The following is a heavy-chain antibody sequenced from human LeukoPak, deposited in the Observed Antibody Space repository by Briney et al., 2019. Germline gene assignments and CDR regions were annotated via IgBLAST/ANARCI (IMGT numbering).Heavy chain of an antibody. D-gene: IGHD5-18*01. CDR3: ARGGLAAMVNYYYMDV. CDR2: ISYDGSNK. Sequence: GGSLRLSCAASGFTFSSYEMNWVRQAPGKGLEWVAVISYDGSNKYYADSVKGRFTISRDNSKNTLYLQMNSLRAEDTAVYYCARGGLAAMVNYYYMDVWGKGTTVTVSS. J-gene: IGHJ6*03. V-gene: IGHV3-30*03. CDR1: GFTFSSYE.